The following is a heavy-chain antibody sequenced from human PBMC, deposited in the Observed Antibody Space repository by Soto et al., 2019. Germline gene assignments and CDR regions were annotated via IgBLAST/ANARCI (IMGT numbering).Heavy chain of an antibody. V-gene: IGHV3-23*01. Sequence: AGGSLRLSCASSGFTFSSYAMSLVRQAPGKGLEWVSAISGSGGSTYYADSVKGRFTISRDNSKNTLYLQMNSLRAEDTAVYYCAKGYGDYTSNWFDPWGQGTLVTVSS. CDR2: ISGSGGST. CDR3: AKGYGDYTSNWFDP. J-gene: IGHJ5*02. D-gene: IGHD4-17*01. CDR1: GFTFSSYA.